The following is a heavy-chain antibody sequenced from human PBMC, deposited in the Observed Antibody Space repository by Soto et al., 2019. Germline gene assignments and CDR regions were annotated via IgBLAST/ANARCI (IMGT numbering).Heavy chain of an antibody. CDR3: ARGPPYIVVVVAATRYFDY. V-gene: IGHV4-34*01. CDR1: DGSISGYY. J-gene: IGHJ4*02. Sequence: PFETLSLTRAVYDGSISGYYWSWILKPPGKGLKWIGEINHSGSTNYNPSLKSRVTISVDTSKNQFSLKLSSVTAADTAVYYCARGPPYIVVVVAATRYFDYWGQGTLVTSPQ. CDR2: INHSGST. D-gene: IGHD2-15*01.